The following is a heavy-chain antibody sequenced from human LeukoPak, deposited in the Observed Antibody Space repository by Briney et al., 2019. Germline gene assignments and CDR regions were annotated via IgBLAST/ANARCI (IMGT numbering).Heavy chain of an antibody. J-gene: IGHJ4*02. V-gene: IGHV4-38-2*01. CDR3: ARTYSSSSSDFDY. D-gene: IGHD6-6*01. CDR1: GYSISSGYY. Sequence: SEXLSLTCAVSGYSISSGYYWGWIRQPPGKGLEWIGSIYHSGSTYYNPSLKSRVTISVDTSKNQFSLKLSSVTAADTAVYYCARTYSSSSSDFDYWGQGTLVTVSS. CDR2: IYHSGST.